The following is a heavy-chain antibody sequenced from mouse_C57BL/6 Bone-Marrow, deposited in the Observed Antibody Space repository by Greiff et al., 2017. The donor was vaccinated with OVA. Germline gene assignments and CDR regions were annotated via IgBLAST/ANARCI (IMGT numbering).Heavy chain of an antibody. CDR2: IDPENGDT. CDR3: TTFISTVVTFDY. J-gene: IGHJ2*01. CDR1: GFNIKDDY. Sequence: ESGAELVRPGASVKLSCTASGFNIKDDYMHWVKQRPEQGLEWIGWIDPENGDTEYASKFQGKATITADTSSNTAYLQLSSLTSEDTAVYYSTTFISTVVTFDYWGQGTTLTVSS. D-gene: IGHD1-1*01. V-gene: IGHV14-4*01.